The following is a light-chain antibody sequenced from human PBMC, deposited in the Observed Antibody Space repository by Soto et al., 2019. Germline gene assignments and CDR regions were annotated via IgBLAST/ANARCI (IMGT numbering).Light chain of an antibody. CDR3: SSYTSSSTLYV. Sequence: QSVLTQPASLSGSPGQSINISCTGNSSEFGGYNYVSWYQQHPGKAPKLMIYDVSNRPSGVSNRFSGSKSGNTASLTISGLRAEDEADYYCSSYTSSSTLYVFGTGTKVTVL. J-gene: IGLJ1*01. CDR1: SSEFGGYNY. CDR2: DVS. V-gene: IGLV2-14*01.